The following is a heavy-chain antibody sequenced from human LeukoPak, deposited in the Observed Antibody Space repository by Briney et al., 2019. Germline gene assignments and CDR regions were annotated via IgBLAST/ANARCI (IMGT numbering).Heavy chain of an antibody. Sequence: GRSLRLSCAASGFTFSSYGMHWVRQAPGKGLEWVAVIWYDGSNKYYADSVKGRFTISRDNSKNTLYLQMNSLRAEDTAVYYCAKDGCGGDCYSDYWGRGTLVTVSS. CDR2: IWYDGSNK. CDR3: AKDGCGGDCYSDY. CDR1: GFTFSSYG. J-gene: IGHJ4*02. V-gene: IGHV3-33*06. D-gene: IGHD2-21*02.